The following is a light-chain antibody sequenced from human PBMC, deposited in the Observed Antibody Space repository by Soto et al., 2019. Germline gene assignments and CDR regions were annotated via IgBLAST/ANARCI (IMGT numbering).Light chain of an antibody. V-gene: IGKV1-39*01. J-gene: IGKJ5*01. Sequence: HLTQSLASLATTAGGSVNITCRASQSISSCLNWYQQKPGKAPKLLIYAASSLQSVVPSRFRGSGSGTDFTLTISSLQPEDFATYYCQQSYSTPIPFGQGTRLEIK. CDR2: AAS. CDR3: QQSYSTPIP. CDR1: QSISSC.